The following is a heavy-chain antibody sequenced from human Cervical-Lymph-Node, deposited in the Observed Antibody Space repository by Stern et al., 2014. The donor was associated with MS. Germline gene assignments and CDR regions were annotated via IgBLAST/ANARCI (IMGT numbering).Heavy chain of an antibody. J-gene: IGHJ3*01. Sequence: VQLLESGGGVVQPGRSLRLSCAASGFTFSSYGMHWVRQAPGKGLEWVAIISYDGINKNYADSVKGRFTISRDNSKNTLYLQMNSLRTEDTAVYYCAKDHRSGRYRDAVDVWGQGTMVTVSS. CDR1: GFTFSSYG. V-gene: IGHV3-30*18. D-gene: IGHD1-26*01. CDR2: ISYDGINK. CDR3: AKDHRSGRYRDAVDV.